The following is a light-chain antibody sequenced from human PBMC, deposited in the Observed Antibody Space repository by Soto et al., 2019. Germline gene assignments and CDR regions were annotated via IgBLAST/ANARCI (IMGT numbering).Light chain of an antibody. CDR2: YDS. CDR3: QVWDSSSDHLV. Sequence: SSELTQPPSVSVAPGKTARITCGGNNIGSKGVHWYQQKPGQAPVLVIYYDSDRPSGIPERFSGSNSGNTATLTISRVEAGDEADYYCQVWDSSSDHLVFGGGTKLTVL. J-gene: IGLJ2*01. CDR1: NIGSKG. V-gene: IGLV3-21*04.